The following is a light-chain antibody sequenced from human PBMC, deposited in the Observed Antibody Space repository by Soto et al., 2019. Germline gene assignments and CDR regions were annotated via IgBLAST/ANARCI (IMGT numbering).Light chain of an antibody. CDR3: AARDDSLNGLV. Sequence: QSVLTQPPSVSEAPRQRVTISCSGSSSNIGNNAVNWYQQLPGKAPKLLIYYDDLLPSGVSDRFSGSKSGTSASLAISGLQSEDEADYYCAARDDSLNGLVFGGGTKRTVL. CDR1: SSNIGNNA. J-gene: IGLJ2*01. V-gene: IGLV1-36*01. CDR2: YDD.